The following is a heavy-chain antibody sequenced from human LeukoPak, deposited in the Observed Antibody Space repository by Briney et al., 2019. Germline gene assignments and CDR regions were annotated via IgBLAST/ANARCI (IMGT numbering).Heavy chain of an antibody. CDR2: INPSGGST. CDR1: GYTFTSYY. Sequence: ASVKVSCKASGYTFTSYYMHWVRQAPGQGLEWMGIINPSGGSTSYAQKFQGRVTMTRDTSTSTVYMELSSLRSEDTAVYYCATAYSSGWCALGTWGQGTLVTVSS. V-gene: IGHV1-46*01. J-gene: IGHJ5*02. D-gene: IGHD6-19*01. CDR3: ATAYSSGWCALGT.